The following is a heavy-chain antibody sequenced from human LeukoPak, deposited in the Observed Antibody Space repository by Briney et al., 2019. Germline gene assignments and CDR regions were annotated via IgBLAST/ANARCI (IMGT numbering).Heavy chain of an antibody. CDR1: GGSFSGYY. CDR2: INHSGST. Sequence: PSETLSLTCAVYGGSFSGYYWSWIRQPPGKRLEWIGEINHSGSTNYNPSLKGRVTISVDTSKNQFSLKLSSVTAADTAVYYCARVYIVVVVAADSAAWFDPWGQGTLVTVSS. CDR3: ARVYIVVVVAADSAAWFDP. D-gene: IGHD2-15*01. J-gene: IGHJ5*02. V-gene: IGHV4-34*01.